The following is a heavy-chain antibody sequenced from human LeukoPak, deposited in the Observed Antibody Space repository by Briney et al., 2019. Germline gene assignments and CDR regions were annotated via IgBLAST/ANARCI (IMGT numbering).Heavy chain of an antibody. Sequence: PGGSLRLSCAASGFTFDDYAMHWVRQAPGRGLEWVSLISGDGGSTYYADSVKGRFTISRDNSKNSLYLQMNSLRTEDTALYYCAKDPAYCSGGSCDPRYLQHWGQGTLVTVSS. CDR3: AKDPAYCSGGSCDPRYLQH. CDR1: GFTFDDYA. D-gene: IGHD2-15*01. CDR2: ISGDGGST. J-gene: IGHJ1*01. V-gene: IGHV3-43*02.